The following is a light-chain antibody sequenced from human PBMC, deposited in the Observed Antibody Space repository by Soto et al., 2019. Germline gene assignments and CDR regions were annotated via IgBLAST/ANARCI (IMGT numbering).Light chain of an antibody. CDR3: SSYAGINNFYV. Sequence: GLTQPPSASGSPGQSVTISCTGTSSDVGDYNYVSWYQQHPGKAPKLMIYEVSKRPSGVPDRFSGSKSGNTASLTVSGLQAEDEADYYCSSYAGINNFYVFGTGTKVPVL. CDR2: EVS. V-gene: IGLV2-8*01. J-gene: IGLJ1*01. CDR1: SSDVGDYNY.